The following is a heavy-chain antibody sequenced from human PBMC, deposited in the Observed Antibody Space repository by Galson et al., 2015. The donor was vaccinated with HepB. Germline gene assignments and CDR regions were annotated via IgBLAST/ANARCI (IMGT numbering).Heavy chain of an antibody. CDR2: IRYDGSNK. J-gene: IGHJ6*02. V-gene: IGHV3-30*02. CDR1: GFTFSSYG. Sequence: SLRLSCAASGFTFSSYGMHWVRQAPGKGLEWVAFIRYDGSNKYYADSVKGRFTISRDNSKNTLYLQMNSLRAEDTAAYYCAATVTYSSVLPTPSYGMDVWGQGTTVTVSS. CDR3: AATVTYSSVLPTPSYGMDV. D-gene: IGHD4-17*01.